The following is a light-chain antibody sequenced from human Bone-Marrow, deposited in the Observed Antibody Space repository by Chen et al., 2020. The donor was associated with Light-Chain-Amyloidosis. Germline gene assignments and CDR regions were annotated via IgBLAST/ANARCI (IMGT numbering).Light chain of an antibody. V-gene: IGLV3-21*02. CDR3: QVWDRSSDRPV. CDR1: NIGSTS. Sequence: SYVLTQPSSVSMAPGQTATIACGGNNIGSTSVHWYQQTPGQAPLLVFYDDSDRPSGIPERLSGSNSGNTATLTISRVEAGDEADYYCQVWDRSSDRPVFGGGTKLTVL. J-gene: IGLJ3*02. CDR2: DDS.